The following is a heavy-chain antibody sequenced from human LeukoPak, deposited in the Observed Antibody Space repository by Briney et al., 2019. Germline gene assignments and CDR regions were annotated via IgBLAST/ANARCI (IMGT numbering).Heavy chain of an antibody. CDR1: GGSISSGGYY. Sequence: NPSETLSLTCTVSGGSISSGGYYWSWIGQPPGKGLEWIGYIYHSGSTYYNPSLNSRVTISVDTSKNQFSLKLSSVTAADTAIYYCARDGIRSRTGWFDPWGQGTLVTVSS. CDR2: IYHSGST. CDR3: ARDGIRSRTGWFDP. V-gene: IGHV4-30-2*05. D-gene: IGHD1-26*01. J-gene: IGHJ5*02.